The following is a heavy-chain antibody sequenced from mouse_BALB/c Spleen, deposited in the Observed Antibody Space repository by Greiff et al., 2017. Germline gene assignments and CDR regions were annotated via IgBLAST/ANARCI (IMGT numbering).Heavy chain of an antibody. CDR1: GYTFTSYW. V-gene: IGHV1-7*01. D-gene: IGHD2-4*01. CDR3: ARRSRSTMITTGAMDY. Sequence: QVQLQQSGAELAKPGASVKMSCKASGYTFTSYWMHWVKQRPGQGLEWIGYINPSTGYTEYNQKFKDKATLTADKSSSTAYMQLSSLTSEDSAVYYCARRSRSTMITTGAMDYWGQGTSVTVSS. CDR2: INPSTGYT. J-gene: IGHJ4*01.